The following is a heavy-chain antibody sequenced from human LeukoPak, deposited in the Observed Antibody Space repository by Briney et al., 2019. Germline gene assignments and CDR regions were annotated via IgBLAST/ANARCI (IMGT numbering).Heavy chain of an antibody. V-gene: IGHV3-30*04. CDR1: GFTFSSYA. CDR2: IARDGKDK. J-gene: IGHJ4*02. D-gene: IGHD6-13*01. CDR3: ARDVAAAAVYYFDY. Sequence: GGFLRLSCAASGFTFSSYAMHWVRQAPGKGPEWVTVIARDGKDKHHADSVKGRFTISRDNSKNTLYLQMNSLRTDDTAVYYCARDVAAAAVYYFDYWGQGTLVTVSS.